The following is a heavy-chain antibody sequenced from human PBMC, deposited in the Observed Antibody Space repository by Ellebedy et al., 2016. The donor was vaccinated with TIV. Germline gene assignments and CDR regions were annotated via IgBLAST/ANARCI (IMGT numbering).Heavy chain of an antibody. CDR2: ISDYNNNT. Sequence: AASVKVSCKATGYTFDNYGISWVRQAPGQGLACMGWISDYNNNTKYAQKLQDRVTLTTDTSTSTAYMELRSLRSADTAVYYCGRVGKYCSRFSYYEDSWGQGTLVTVSS. V-gene: IGHV1-18*01. D-gene: IGHD2-2*01. J-gene: IGHJ4*02. CDR1: GYTFDNYG. CDR3: GRVGKYCSRFSYYEDS.